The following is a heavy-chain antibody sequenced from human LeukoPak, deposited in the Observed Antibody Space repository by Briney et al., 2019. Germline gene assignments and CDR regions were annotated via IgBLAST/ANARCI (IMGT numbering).Heavy chain of an antibody. CDR2: ISSSSSYI. CDR1: GFTFSSYS. J-gene: IGHJ4*02. V-gene: IGHV3-21*01. D-gene: IGHD3-10*01. CDR3: ARGLGSGSPFDY. Sequence: PGGSLRLSCAASGFTFSSYSMNWVRQAPGKGLDWVSSISSSSSYIYHADSVKGRFTISRDNAKNSLYLQMISLRAEDTAVYYCARGLGSGSPFDYWGQGTLVTVSS.